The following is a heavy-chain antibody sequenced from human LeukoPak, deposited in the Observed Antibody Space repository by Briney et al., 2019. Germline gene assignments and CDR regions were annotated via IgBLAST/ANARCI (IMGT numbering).Heavy chain of an antibody. J-gene: IGHJ5*02. Sequence: SETLSLTCGVSGYSISSGYQWAWIRQSPGKGLEWIGSIYHSGSAHYNPSPKSRVTISVETSKNQFSLNMYSVTAADTAVYYCTRDPRWLTPDCTSTSCYENYFDPWGQGTLVTVSS. D-gene: IGHD2-2*01. CDR2: IYHSGSA. V-gene: IGHV4-38-2*02. CDR3: TRDPRWLTPDCTSTSCYENYFDP. CDR1: GYSISSGYQ.